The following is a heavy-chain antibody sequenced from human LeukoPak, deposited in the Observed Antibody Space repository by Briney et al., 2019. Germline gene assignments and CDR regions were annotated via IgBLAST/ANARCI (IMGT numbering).Heavy chain of an antibody. D-gene: IGHD1-26*01. CDR2: INSDGSST. CDR3: ARATGSYYSLGY. Sequence: PGGSLRLSCAASGFTFSSYWMHWVRQAPGKGPVWVSRINSDGSSTSYADSVKGRFTVSRDNAKNTLYLQMNSLRAEDTAVYYCARATGSYYSLGYWGQGTLVTVSS. V-gene: IGHV3-74*01. J-gene: IGHJ4*02. CDR1: GFTFSSYW.